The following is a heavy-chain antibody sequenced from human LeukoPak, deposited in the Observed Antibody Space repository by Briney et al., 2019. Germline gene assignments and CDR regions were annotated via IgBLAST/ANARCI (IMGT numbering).Heavy chain of an antibody. V-gene: IGHV3-23*01. CDR2: ISTSGGSS. J-gene: IGHJ4*02. Sequence: GESLRLSCAASGSTFGSYAMSWVRQAPGKGLEWVSGISTSGGSSSYADSVKGRFTISRDNPRNTLYMEMNSLRAEDTALYYCAIMHPYYDGSGYWVQWGQGTLVTVSS. CDR1: GSTFGSYA. D-gene: IGHD3-22*01. CDR3: AIMHPYYDGSGYWVQ.